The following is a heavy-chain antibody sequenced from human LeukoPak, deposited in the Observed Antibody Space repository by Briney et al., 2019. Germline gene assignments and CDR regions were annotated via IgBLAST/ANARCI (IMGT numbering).Heavy chain of an antibody. CDR3: AKGTNDPSAYHIDY. V-gene: IGHV3-30*02. J-gene: IGHJ4*02. CDR1: GFTFSSYG. CDR2: IRYDGSSK. Sequence: PGGSLRLSCAASGFTFSSYGMHWFRQAPGKGLQGGSVIRYDGSSKYYADSVKGRFTIPRDNSKSTLYLHMTSLRVEDTAVYYCAKGTNDPSAYHIDYWGQGTLLTVSS. D-gene: IGHD3-22*01.